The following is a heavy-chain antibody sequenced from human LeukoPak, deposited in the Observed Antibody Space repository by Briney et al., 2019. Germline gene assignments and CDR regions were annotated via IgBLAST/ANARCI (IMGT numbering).Heavy chain of an antibody. CDR3: VSPYLTQFDY. CDR2: IYYSGTT. D-gene: IGHD1-14*01. V-gene: IGHV4-38-2*02. CDR1: GYSISSGYY. J-gene: IGHJ4*02. Sequence: SETLSLTCTVSGYSISSGYYWGWIRQPPGKGLEWIGSIYYSGTTYYNPSLKSRVTISVDTSKNQFSLKLSSVTAADTAVYYCVSPYLTQFDYWGQGTLVTVSS.